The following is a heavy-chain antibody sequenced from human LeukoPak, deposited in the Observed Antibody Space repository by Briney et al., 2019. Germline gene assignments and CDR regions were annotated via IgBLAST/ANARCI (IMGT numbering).Heavy chain of an antibody. D-gene: IGHD6-13*01. CDR1: GGSVSSSNYY. CDR3: ARVSVAGTGPDC. V-gene: IGHV4-61*01. Sequence: SETLSLTCTVSGGSVSSSNYYWSWIRQPPGKGLEWVGFFSYNVHSDYNPSLKSRVTLSVDTSKNQFSLRLSSVTAADTAIYYCARVSVAGTGPDCWGQGTQVTVSS. CDR2: FSYNVHS. J-gene: IGHJ4*02.